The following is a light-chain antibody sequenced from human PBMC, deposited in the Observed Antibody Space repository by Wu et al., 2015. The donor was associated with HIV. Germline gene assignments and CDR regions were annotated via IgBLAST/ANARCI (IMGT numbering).Light chain of an antibody. J-gene: IGKJ2*02. V-gene: IGKV3-15*01. CDR2: GAF. CDR3: HQYNKWPPGT. Sequence: ETVMTQSPATLSVSPGERATLSCRASQSVSTDLAWYQQRPGQAPRLLIYGAFTRATGIPARFSGSGSGTDFTLTISNMHSEDFAVYYCHQYNKWPPGTFGQGPSWRSN. CDR1: QSVSTD.